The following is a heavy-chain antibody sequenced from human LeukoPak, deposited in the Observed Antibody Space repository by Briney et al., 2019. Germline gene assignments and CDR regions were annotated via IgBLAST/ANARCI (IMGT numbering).Heavy chain of an antibody. V-gene: IGHV1-46*01. J-gene: IGHJ4*02. CDR3: ARDQEGFDY. CDR1: GYTFTSNY. CDR2: IYPRDGST. Sequence: ASANVSCTASGYTFTSNYIHWVRQAPGQGLEWMGMIYPRDGSTSYAQKFQGRVTVTRDTSTSTVHMELSGLRSEDTAVYYCARDQEGFDYWGRGTLVTVSS.